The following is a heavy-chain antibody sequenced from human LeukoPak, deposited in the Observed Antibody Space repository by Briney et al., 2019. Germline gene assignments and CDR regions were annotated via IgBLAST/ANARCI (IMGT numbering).Heavy chain of an antibody. CDR2: INPNSGGT. J-gene: IGHJ4*02. V-gene: IGHV1-2*02. CDR1: GYTFTGYY. D-gene: IGHD3-22*01. Sequence: GASVKVSCKASGYTFTGYYMHWVRQAPGQGLEWMGWINPNSGGTNYAQKFQGRVTMTRDTSISTAYMELSRLRSDDTAVYYCARGGHYYDSSGYYLTDYWGQGTLVTVSS. CDR3: ARGGHYYDSSGYYLTDY.